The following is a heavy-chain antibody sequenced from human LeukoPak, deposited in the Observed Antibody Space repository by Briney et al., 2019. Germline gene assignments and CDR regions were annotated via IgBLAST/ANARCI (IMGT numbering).Heavy chain of an antibody. Sequence: SETLSLTCAVYGGSFSGYYWSWIRQPPGKGLKWIGEINHSGSTNYNPSLKSRVTISVDTSKNQFSLKLSSVTAANTAVYYCASSGLQTGVFDYWGQGTLVTVSS. CDR1: GGSFSGYY. CDR2: INHSGST. V-gene: IGHV4-34*01. CDR3: ASSGLQTGVFDY. J-gene: IGHJ4*02. D-gene: IGHD1-1*01.